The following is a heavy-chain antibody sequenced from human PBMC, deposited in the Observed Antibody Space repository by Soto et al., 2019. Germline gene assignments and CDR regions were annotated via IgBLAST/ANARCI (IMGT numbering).Heavy chain of an antibody. CDR1: GFTVSNNY. CDR2: IYSGGYT. V-gene: IGHV3-53*01. CDR3: GGQPGGGGY. J-gene: IGHJ4*02. D-gene: IGHD2-2*01. Sequence: EVQLVESGGGLIQPGGSLRLSCAVSGFTVSNNYMSWVRQAPGKGLEGVSVIYSGGYTAYGDSVKGRFTISRDNSKNTIFPQMNSLRGPDRGVYSGGGQPGGGGYWGQGTLVTVSS.